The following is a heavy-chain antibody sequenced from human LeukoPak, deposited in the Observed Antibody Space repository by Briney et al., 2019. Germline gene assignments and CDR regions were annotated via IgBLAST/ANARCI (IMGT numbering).Heavy chain of an antibody. Sequence: ASVKVSCKASGYTFTSYGISWVRQAPGQGLEWMGWISAYNGNTNYAQKFQGRVTMTTDTSTSTAYMELRSLRSDDTAVYYCARDIPDFWSFSKYYYMDVWGKGTTVTVSS. J-gene: IGHJ6*03. CDR1: GYTFTSYG. CDR2: ISAYNGNT. V-gene: IGHV1-18*01. D-gene: IGHD3-3*01. CDR3: ARDIPDFWSFSKYYYMDV.